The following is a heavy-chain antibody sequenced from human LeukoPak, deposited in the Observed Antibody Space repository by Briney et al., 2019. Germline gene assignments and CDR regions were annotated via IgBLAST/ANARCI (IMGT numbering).Heavy chain of an antibody. CDR1: GGTFSSCA. Sequence: SVKVSCKASGGTFSSCAISWVRQAPGQGLEWMGGIIPIFGTANYAQKFQGRVTITADESTSTAYMELSSLRSEDTAVYYCARSIAVAGDGTAFDIWGQGTMVTVSS. CDR3: ARSIAVAGDGTAFDI. J-gene: IGHJ3*02. CDR2: IIPIFGTA. V-gene: IGHV1-69*13. D-gene: IGHD6-19*01.